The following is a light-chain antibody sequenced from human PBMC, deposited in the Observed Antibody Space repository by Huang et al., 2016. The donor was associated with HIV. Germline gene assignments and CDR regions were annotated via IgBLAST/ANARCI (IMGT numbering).Light chain of an antibody. V-gene: IGKV3-20*01. CDR1: QSVNNNY. CDR3: QQFGSSPPYS. J-gene: IGKJ2*03. Sequence: EILLTQSPDTLSLSPGERATLSCRASQSVNNNYLAWYQQKPGQAPRLLIYRASTRATGIPDRFSGSGSGTDFTLTSSRLEPDDFAVYYCQQFGSSPPYSFGQGTKLEIK. CDR2: RAS.